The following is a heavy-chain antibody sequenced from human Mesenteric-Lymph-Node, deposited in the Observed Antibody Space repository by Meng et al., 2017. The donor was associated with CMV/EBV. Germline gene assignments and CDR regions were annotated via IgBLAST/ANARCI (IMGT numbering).Heavy chain of an antibody. CDR3: ANRTLRANIDYGTFDQ. V-gene: IGHV4-4*01. CDR1: GGFINSDNG. Sequence: GGFINSDNGWSWVRQAPGKGLEWIGEIFHTGSTNYNPSLKSRVTISVDQSKNQFSLSLRSVTAADTAVYFCANRTLRANIDYGTFDQWGRGTLVTVSS. J-gene: IGHJ4*02. CDR2: IFHTGST. D-gene: IGHD4-17*01.